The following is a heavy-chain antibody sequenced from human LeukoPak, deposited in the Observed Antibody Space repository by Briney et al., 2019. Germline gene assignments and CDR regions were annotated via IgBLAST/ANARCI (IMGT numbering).Heavy chain of an antibody. V-gene: IGHV4-59*01. D-gene: IGHD3-3*01. Sequence: SETLSLTCTVSGGSISSYYWSWIRQPPGKGLEWMGYIYYSGSTNYNPSLKSRVTISVDTSKNQFSLKLSSVTAADTAVYYCARSTYDFWSGYPYYYGMDVWGQGTTVTVSS. CDR2: IYYSGST. CDR3: ARSTYDFWSGYPYYYGMDV. CDR1: GGSISSYY. J-gene: IGHJ6*02.